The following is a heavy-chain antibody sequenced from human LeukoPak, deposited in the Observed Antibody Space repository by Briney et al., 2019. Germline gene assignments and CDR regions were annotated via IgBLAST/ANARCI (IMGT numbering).Heavy chain of an antibody. CDR3: VKISYSGAYYFDY. J-gene: IGHJ4*02. Sequence: GGSLRLSSSASGFTFSNYAMHWVRQAPGKGLEFVSSIGSNGISTYYADSVKGRFTISRDNSKNTLYLQMSSLSPEDTAMYYCVKISYSGAYYFDYWGPGSLGSVSS. V-gene: IGHV3-64D*06. D-gene: IGHD5-18*01. CDR1: GFTFSNYA. CDR2: IGSNGIST.